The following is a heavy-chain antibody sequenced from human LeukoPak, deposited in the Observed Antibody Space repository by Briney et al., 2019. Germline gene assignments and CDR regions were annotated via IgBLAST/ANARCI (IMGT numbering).Heavy chain of an antibody. V-gene: IGHV1-46*01. CDR3: ASRNPPYSSGWLHFDY. J-gene: IGHJ4*02. CDR1: GYTFTSYY. Sequence: ASVKVSCKASGYTFTSYYMHWVRQAPGQGLEWMGILNPSGGSTSYAQKFQGRVTMTRDTSTSTVYMELSSLRSEDTAVYYCASRNPPYSSGWLHFDYWGQGTLVTVSS. CDR2: LNPSGGST. D-gene: IGHD6-19*01.